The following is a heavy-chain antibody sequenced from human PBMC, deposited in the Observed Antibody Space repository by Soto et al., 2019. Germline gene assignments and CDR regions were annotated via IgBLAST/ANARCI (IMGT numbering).Heavy chain of an antibody. CDR3: ARGSSFTYYSDY. Sequence: PSETLSLTCSVSGTSINKYYWAWLRQSPGKGLEWIGYVYNSEINNYNPSLESRVTISVDTSRTQFSLRLSSVTAEDTAVYYCARGSSFTYYSDYWGKGTLVTVSS. CDR1: GTSINKYY. CDR2: VYNSEIN. J-gene: IGHJ4*02. D-gene: IGHD3-10*01. V-gene: IGHV4-59*01.